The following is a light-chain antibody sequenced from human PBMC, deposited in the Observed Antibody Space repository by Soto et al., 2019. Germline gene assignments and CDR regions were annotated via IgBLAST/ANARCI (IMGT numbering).Light chain of an antibody. V-gene: IGLV2-14*03. Sequence: QSALTQPASVSGSPGQSITISCTGTSSAVGGYNYVSWYQQHPGKVPKVMIYDVSQRASGVSNRFSGSKSGNTASLTISGLQVEDGADYYCSSYRSGSTRVVFGGGTKVTVL. J-gene: IGLJ2*01. CDR3: SSYRSGSTRVV. CDR2: DVS. CDR1: SSAVGGYNY.